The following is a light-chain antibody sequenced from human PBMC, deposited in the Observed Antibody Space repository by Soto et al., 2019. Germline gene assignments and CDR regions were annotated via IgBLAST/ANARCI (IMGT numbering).Light chain of an antibody. Sequence: DIVMTQSPDSLAVSLGERATINCKSSQSVLYRSNNKNYLSWYQQKPGQPPKLLIYWASTRESGVPDRFSGSGSGTDFTLTISRLQAEDVAVYYCHQYYSARTFGQGTKLEIK. CDR1: QSVLYRSNNKNY. CDR2: WAS. CDR3: HQYYSART. J-gene: IGKJ2*01. V-gene: IGKV4-1*01.